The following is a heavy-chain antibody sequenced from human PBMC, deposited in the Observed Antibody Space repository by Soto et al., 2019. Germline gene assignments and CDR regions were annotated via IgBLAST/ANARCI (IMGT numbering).Heavy chain of an antibody. J-gene: IGHJ6*03. D-gene: IGHD3-3*01. CDR2: IYYSGST. V-gene: IGHV4-39*01. Sequence: QLQLQESGPGLVKPSETLSLTCTVSGGSISSSSYYWGWIRQPPGKGLEWIGSIYYSGSTYYNPSLQSRVTTPVVISTSQFPLTLSSVTAADTAVYYCARHSSMGYYDFWSGYYSLPSMDVWGKGTTVTVSS. CDR1: GGSISSSSYY. CDR3: ARHSSMGYYDFWSGYYSLPSMDV.